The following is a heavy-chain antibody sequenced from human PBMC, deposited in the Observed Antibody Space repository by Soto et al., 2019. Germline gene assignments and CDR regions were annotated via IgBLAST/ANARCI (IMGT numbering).Heavy chain of an antibody. V-gene: IGHV6-1*01. D-gene: IGHD6-6*01. CDR1: GDSVSSNSAA. Sequence: SPTVSLTRAISGDSVSSNSAALNWIRKSPSKALAWLGRTYYRPEWDNDYAVYVKSRITXXXDXXXNXFXXXLXSVTPEDTAVYYCARESSSSRAFADWGQGALV. J-gene: IGHJ4*02. CDR2: TYYRPEWDN. CDR3: ARESSSSRAFAD.